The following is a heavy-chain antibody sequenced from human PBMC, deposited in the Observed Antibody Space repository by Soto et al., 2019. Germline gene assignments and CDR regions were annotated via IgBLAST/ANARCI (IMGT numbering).Heavy chain of an antibody. J-gene: IGHJ2*01. Sequence: EVQLLESGGGLVQPGGSLRLSCTASKFPFGTYAMSWVRQAPGKGLEWVSTITGTGDNTYYVDSVKGRFTISRDNSKNTLYLQMNSLRAEDTAFYFCAKCPGIASRLKFYWYFDLWGRGTLVTVSS. D-gene: IGHD6-13*01. CDR3: AKCPGIASRLKFYWYFDL. CDR1: KFPFGTYA. V-gene: IGHV3-23*01. CDR2: ITGTGDNT.